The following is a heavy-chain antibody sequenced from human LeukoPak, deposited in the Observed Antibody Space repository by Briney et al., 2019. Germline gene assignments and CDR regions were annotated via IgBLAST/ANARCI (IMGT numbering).Heavy chain of an antibody. J-gene: IGHJ5*01. CDR1: GFTFSIYA. V-gene: IGHV3-23*01. D-gene: IGHD3-22*01. CDR2: TSSGGDYT. Sequence: PGGSLRLSCAASGFTFSIYAMSWVRQAPGKGLEWVSSTSSGGDYTYYAGSVKVRFTISGDNSKNTLYLQINSLRAEDTATYYCAKDRPNYYESNGHYYRRDGDSWGQGTLVTVSS. CDR3: AKDRPNYYESNGHYYRRDGDS.